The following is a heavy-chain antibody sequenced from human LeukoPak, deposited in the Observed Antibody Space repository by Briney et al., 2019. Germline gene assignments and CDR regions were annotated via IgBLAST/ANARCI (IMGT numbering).Heavy chain of an antibody. CDR1: GVSISTYY. V-gene: IGHV4-59*08. J-gene: IGHJ4*02. Sequence: SETLSLTCTVPGVSISTYYWSWIRQPPGKGLEWIGYISYSGSTNYNASLKSRVTISVDTSKNQFSLKLSSVTAADTAVYYCARHRDGSGWTFFDYWGQGTLVTVSS. D-gene: IGHD6-19*01. CDR3: ARHRDGSGWTFFDY. CDR2: ISYSGST.